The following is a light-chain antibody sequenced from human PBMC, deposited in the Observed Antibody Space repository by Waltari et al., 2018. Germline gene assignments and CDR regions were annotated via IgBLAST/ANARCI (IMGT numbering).Light chain of an antibody. Sequence: DIQLTQSPSTLSASIGDKVTITCRARRSVDSLLAWYQQRPGTPPKFLIYDASSLENGVPSRFSGSGSGTEFTLSITSLQPDDFATYYCQQYRSDSPTFGQGTKVEMK. J-gene: IGKJ1*01. V-gene: IGKV1-5*01. CDR1: RSVDSL. CDR3: QQYRSDSPT. CDR2: DAS.